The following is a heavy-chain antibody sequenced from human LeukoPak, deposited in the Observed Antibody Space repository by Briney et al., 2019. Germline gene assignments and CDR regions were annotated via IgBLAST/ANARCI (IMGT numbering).Heavy chain of an antibody. CDR2: IYHSGST. J-gene: IGHJ5*02. D-gene: IGHD6-13*01. Sequence: SETLSLTCAVSGGSISSSNWWSWVRQPPGQGLEWIGEIYHSGSTNYNPSLKSRVTISVDKTKNQFSLKLSSVTAADTAVYYCARNKPHLAAAGTSWFDPWGQGTLVTVSS. CDR3: ARNKPHLAAAGTSWFDP. V-gene: IGHV4-4*02. CDR1: GGSISSSNW.